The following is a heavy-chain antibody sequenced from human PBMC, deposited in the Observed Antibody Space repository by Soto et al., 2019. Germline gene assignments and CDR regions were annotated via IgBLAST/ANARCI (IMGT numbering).Heavy chain of an antibody. CDR3: ARGVLRHSYRGLAV. J-gene: IGHJ6*02. CDR2: IIPRLGIT. CDR1: GGSFIGYG. D-gene: IGHD2-2*02. Sequence: QVQLVQSGAEVKKPGSSVKVSCKASGGSFIGYGIGWVRQAPGQGLEWVGGIIPRLGITNYAQRFQGRVTITADESTSTAYMEVSSLISEDTAVYYCARGVLRHSYRGLAVWGQGTTVSVTS. V-gene: IGHV1-69*01.